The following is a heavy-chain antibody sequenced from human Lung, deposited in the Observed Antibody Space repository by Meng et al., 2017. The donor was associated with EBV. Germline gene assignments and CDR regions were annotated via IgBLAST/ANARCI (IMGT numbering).Heavy chain of an antibody. J-gene: IGHJ4*02. V-gene: IGHV1-18*01. CDR2: FVNYVDT. CDR3: ASGTPGRSYCDY. D-gene: IGHD2-15*01. Sequence: QVHPLQSGPGLKKPVASVRVSCKASGYTFGSYGICWVRQAPGQGLEWMGWFVNYVDTYPAPKFQGRVTMTTDTHTNTAFMELRSLTSDDTAVYYCASGTPGRSYCDYWGQGTLVTVSS. CDR1: GYTFGSYG.